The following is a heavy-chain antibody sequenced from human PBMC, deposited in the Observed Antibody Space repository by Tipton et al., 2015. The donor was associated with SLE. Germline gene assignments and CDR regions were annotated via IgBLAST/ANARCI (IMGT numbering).Heavy chain of an antibody. V-gene: IGHV4-34*01. J-gene: IGHJ2*01. CDR3: ASRGAAAAPGWYFDL. D-gene: IGHD6-13*01. Sequence: TLSLTCAVYGGSFSGYYWSWIRQPPGKGLEWIGEINHSGSTNYNPSLKSRVTILVDTSKNQFSLKPSSVTAADTAVYYCASRGAAAAPGWYFDLWGRGTLVTVSS. CDR2: INHSGST. CDR1: GGSFSGYY.